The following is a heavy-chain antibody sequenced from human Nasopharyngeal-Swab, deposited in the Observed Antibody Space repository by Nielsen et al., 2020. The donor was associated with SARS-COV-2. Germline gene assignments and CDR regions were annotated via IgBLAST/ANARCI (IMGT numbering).Heavy chain of an antibody. CDR3: ARGGVVPWFDY. CDR1: GGSIRSYY. V-gene: IGHV4-59*08. Sequence: GSLRLSCTVSGGSIRSYYWSWIRQPPGKGLQWIGYTYYSGSTYYNPSLKSRVTISVDTSKNQFSLKLSSVTAADTAVYYCARGGVVPWFDYWGQGTLVTVSS. D-gene: IGHD3-3*01. CDR2: TYYSGST. J-gene: IGHJ4*02.